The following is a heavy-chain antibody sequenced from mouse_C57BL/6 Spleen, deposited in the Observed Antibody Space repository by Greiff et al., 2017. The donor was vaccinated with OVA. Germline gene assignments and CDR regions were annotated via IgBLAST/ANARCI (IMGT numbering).Heavy chain of an antibody. Sequence: EVKLVESEGGLVQPGSSMKLSCTASGFTFSDYYMAWVRQVPEKGLEWVANINYDGSSTYYLDSLKSRFIISRDNAKNILYLQMSSLKSEDTATYYCARGDGYDGRGTWFAYWGQGTLVTVSA. J-gene: IGHJ3*01. CDR2: INYDGSST. V-gene: IGHV5-16*01. CDR3: ARGDGYDGRGTWFAY. CDR1: GFTFSDYY. D-gene: IGHD2-2*01.